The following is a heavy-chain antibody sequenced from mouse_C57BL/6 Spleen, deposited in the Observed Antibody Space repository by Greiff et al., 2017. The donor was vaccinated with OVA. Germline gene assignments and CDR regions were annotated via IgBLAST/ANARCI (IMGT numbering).Heavy chain of an antibody. J-gene: IGHJ4*01. D-gene: IGHD2-5*01. CDR1: GYTFTSYT. CDR2: INPSSGYT. V-gene: IGHV1-4*01. CDR3: ARYHYSTMDY. Sequence: QVQLKQSGAELARPGASVKMSCKASGYTFTSYTMHWVKQRPGQGLEWIGYINPSSGYTKYNQKFKDKATLTADKSSSTAYMQLSSLTSEDSAVYYCARYHYSTMDYWGQGTSVTVSS.